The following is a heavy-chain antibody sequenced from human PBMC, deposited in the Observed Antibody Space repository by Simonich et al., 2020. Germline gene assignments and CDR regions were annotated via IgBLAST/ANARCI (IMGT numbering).Heavy chain of an antibody. Sequence: EVQLVESGGGLVKPGGSLRLSCAASGFTFSSYSMNWVRQDPGRGLEWVSSMSSSSSYIYYADSVKGRFTISRDNAKNSLYLQMNSLRAEDTAVYYCARANERDYWGQGTLVTVSS. D-gene: IGHD1-1*01. CDR1: GFTFSSYS. J-gene: IGHJ4*02. CDR2: MSSSSSYI. CDR3: ARANERDY. V-gene: IGHV3-21*01.